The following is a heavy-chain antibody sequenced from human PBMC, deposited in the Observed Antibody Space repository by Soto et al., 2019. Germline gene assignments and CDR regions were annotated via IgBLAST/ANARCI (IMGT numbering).Heavy chain of an antibody. J-gene: IGHJ6*02. CDR2: FSGSGGNI. V-gene: IGHV3-23*01. CDR3: AKDPPWTVGPLAMDV. CDR1: GFTFSTHA. D-gene: IGHD2-2*01. Sequence: VWSLRLSCVASGFTFSTHAMILVRQAPGKGLEWVSTFSGSGGNIYYAESVKGRLTISRDDSKNTLYLQMNSLRVEDTAVYYCAKDPPWTVGPLAMDVWGQGTTVTVSS.